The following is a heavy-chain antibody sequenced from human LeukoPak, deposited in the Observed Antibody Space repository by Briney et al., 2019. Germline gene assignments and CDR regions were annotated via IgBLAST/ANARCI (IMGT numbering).Heavy chain of an antibody. CDR2: ISYDGSNK. D-gene: IGHD6-13*01. CDR3: ARAGSAADDYFDY. V-gene: IGHV3-30*03. Sequence: HPGGSLRLSCAASGFTFSSYGMHWVRQAPGKGLEWVAVISYDGSNKYYADSVKGRFTISRDNSKNTLYLQMNSLRAEDTAVYYCARAGSAADDYFDYWGQGTLVTVSS. J-gene: IGHJ4*02. CDR1: GFTFSSYG.